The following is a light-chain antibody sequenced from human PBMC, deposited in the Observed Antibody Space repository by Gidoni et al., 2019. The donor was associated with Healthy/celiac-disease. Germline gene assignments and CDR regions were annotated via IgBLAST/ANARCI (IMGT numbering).Light chain of an antibody. Sequence: EIVMTQSPATLSVSPGERATLSCRASQSVSSNLTWYQQKPGQAPRPLIFGDSAMATGIPARFSVSGCGSEFTLTISSRRSEDYEVSYCQQYNNWPPMYTFGQGTKLEIK. V-gene: IGKV3-15*01. CDR1: QSVSSN. J-gene: IGKJ2*01. CDR2: GDS. CDR3: QQYNNWPPMYT.